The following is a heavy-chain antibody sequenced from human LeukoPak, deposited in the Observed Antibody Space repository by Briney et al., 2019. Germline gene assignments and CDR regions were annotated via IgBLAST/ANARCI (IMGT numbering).Heavy chain of an antibody. CDR1: GGSISSYY. D-gene: IGHD2-21*01. CDR2: IYYSGST. Sequence: SETLSLTCTVSGGSISSYYWSWIRQPPGKGLEWIGYIYYSGSTNYNPSLKSRVTISVDTSKNQFPLKLSSVTAADTAVYYCARAPNLAIPDAFDIWGQGTMVTVSS. V-gene: IGHV4-59*01. J-gene: IGHJ3*02. CDR3: ARAPNLAIPDAFDI.